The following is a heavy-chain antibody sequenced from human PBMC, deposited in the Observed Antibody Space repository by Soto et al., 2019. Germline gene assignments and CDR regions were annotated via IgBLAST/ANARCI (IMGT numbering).Heavy chain of an antibody. D-gene: IGHD3-10*01. CDR1: GGSISSYY. Sequence: SETLSLTCTVSGGSISSYYWSWIRQPPGKGLEWIGYIYYSGSTNYNPSLKSRVTISVDTSKNQFSLKLSSVTAADTAVYYCASPRGSITMVRGPTGVIDYWGQGTLVTVSS. J-gene: IGHJ4*02. V-gene: IGHV4-59*08. CDR3: ASPRGSITMVRGPTGVIDY. CDR2: IYYSGST.